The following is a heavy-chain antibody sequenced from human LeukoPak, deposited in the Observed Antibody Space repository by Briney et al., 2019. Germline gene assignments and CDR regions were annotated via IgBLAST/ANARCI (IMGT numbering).Heavy chain of an antibody. Sequence: SETLSLTCTVSGGSISSYYGSWIRQPPGKGLEWVGYIYYSGSTNYNPSLKSRVTISVDTSKNQFSLKLSSVTAADTAVYYCAREGQSADYGMDVWGKGTTVTVSS. CDR1: GGSISSYY. V-gene: IGHV4-59*01. J-gene: IGHJ6*04. CDR3: AREGQSADYGMDV. D-gene: IGHD2-2*01. CDR2: IYYSGST.